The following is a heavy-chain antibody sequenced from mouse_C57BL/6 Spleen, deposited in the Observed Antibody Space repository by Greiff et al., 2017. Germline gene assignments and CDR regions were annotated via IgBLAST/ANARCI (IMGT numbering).Heavy chain of an antibody. J-gene: IGHJ4*01. CDR2: IDPSDSYT. V-gene: IGHV1-69*01. Sequence: QVQLQQPGAELVMPGASVKLSCKASGYTFTSYWMHWVKQRPGQGLEWIGEIDPSDSYTNYNQKFKGKSTLTVDKSSSTAYMQLSSRTSEDSAVYYCARRANGNYVGYAMDYWGQGTSVTVSS. D-gene: IGHD2-1*01. CDR3: ARRANGNYVGYAMDY. CDR1: GYTFTSYW.